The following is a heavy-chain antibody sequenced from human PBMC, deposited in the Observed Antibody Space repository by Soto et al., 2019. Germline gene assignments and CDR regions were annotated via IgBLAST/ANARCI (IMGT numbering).Heavy chain of an antibody. CDR1: GFSLSTSGVG. V-gene: IGHV2-5*02. CDR2: IYWDDDK. Sequence: QITLKESGPTLVKPTQTLTLTCTFSGFSLSTSGVGVGWIRQPPGKALEWLALIYWDDDKRYSPSLKSRLTINKDTSKKQVVLTMSNMDPVETATYYCARSYYYDSSGYCLDYWGQGTLVTVSS. D-gene: IGHD3-22*01. J-gene: IGHJ4*02. CDR3: ARSYYYDSSGYCLDY.